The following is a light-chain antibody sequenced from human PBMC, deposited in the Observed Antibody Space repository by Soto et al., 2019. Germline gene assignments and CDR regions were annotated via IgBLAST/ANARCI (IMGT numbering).Light chain of an antibody. Sequence: DIVMTQSPDSLAVSLGERATINCKSSQTVLYSSNNKNYLAWYQQKPGQPPKLLIYWASTRGSGVPDRFSGSGSGTDFPLTISSLQTEDVAVYYCQHYFSTPLTFGGGTKV. CDR3: QHYFSTPLT. CDR2: WAS. V-gene: IGKV4-1*01. J-gene: IGKJ4*01. CDR1: QTVLYSSNNKNY.